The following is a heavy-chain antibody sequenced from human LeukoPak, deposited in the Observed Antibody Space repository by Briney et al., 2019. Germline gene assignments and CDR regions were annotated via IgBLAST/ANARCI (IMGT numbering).Heavy chain of an antibody. CDR2: IRSHGVEK. J-gene: IGHJ4*02. D-gene: IGHD5-12*01. V-gene: IGHV3-7*03. CDR1: GFSLSMYW. Sequence: GGSLRLSCTAAGFSLSMYWMSWVRQAPGKGLEWVANIRSHGVEKYYVDSVRGRFTISTDTAKNTLYLQMNSLRADDTAVYYCAREFTGYGNTDYWGQGTLVTVSS. CDR3: AREFTGYGNTDY.